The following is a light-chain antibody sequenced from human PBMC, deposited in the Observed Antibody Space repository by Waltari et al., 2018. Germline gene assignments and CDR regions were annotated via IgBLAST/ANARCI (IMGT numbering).Light chain of an antibody. CDR3: QQSSSTPFT. Sequence: DIQMTPSPSSLSASVGDRVTITCRASQSITFYLNWYQQKPGKAPKLLIYASSTLQSGVPSRFSGSGSGTDFTLTISSLQPEDFATYFCQQSSSTPFTFGPGTKVDVE. CDR2: ASS. CDR1: QSITFY. J-gene: IGKJ3*01. V-gene: IGKV1-39*01.